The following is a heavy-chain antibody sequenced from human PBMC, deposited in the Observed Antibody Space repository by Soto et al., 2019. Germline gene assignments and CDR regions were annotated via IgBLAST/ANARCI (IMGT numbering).Heavy chain of an antibody. J-gene: IGHJ4*02. CDR1: GFTFSSYA. CDR3: VKRAHGLYFDY. V-gene: IGHV3-23*01. Sequence: EVQLLESGGGLVQPGGSLRLSCAASGFTFSSYAMNWVRQAPGKGLEWVSVISGSGGSTYYADSVKGRFTIARDNSKNTLYLQMNSLRAEDTAVYYCVKRAHGLYFDYWGQGTLVTVSS. CDR2: ISGSGGST.